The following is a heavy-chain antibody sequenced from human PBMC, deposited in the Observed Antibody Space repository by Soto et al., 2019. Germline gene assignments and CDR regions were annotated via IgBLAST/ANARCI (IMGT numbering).Heavy chain of an antibody. J-gene: IGHJ3*02. CDR3: ASQGSLNYNDAFDI. Sequence: QVQLVQSGAEVKKPGSSVKVSCKASGGTFSSYAISWVRQAPGQGLEWMGGIIPIFGTANYAQKFQGRVTITADKSTSRAYIELSSLRSEDTAVYYCASQGSLNYNDAFDIWGQGTMVTVSS. CDR2: IIPIFGTA. CDR1: GGTFSSYA. D-gene: IGHD1-1*01. V-gene: IGHV1-69*06.